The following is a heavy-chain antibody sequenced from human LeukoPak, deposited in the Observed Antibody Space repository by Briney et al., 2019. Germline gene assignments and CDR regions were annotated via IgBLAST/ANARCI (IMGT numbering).Heavy chain of an antibody. D-gene: IGHD3-22*01. V-gene: IGHV4-59*01. CDR2: IYYSGST. CDR1: CGSISSYY. J-gene: IGHJ6*02. Sequence: SETLSLTCTVICGSISSYYWSWIRQPPGKGLEWIGYIYYSGSTNYNPSLKSRVTISVDTSKNQFSLKLSSVTAADTAVYYCARDHLEFPADTIGYSSGYYYYYGKDVWGQGTTVTVSS. CDR3: ARDHLEFPADTIGYSSGYYYYYGKDV.